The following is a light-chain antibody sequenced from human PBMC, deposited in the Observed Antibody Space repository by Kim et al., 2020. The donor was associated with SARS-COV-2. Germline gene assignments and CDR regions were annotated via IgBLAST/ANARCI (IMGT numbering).Light chain of an antibody. CDR1: RLRDYY. CDR2: DKN. Sequence: ALGQTVRITCQGDRLRDYYASWYQQRAGQAPLLVIYDKNNRPSGIPDRFSGSYSGDTASLTIAGAQAEDEADYYCCSRDSSGNHLVFGGGTKVTVL. V-gene: IGLV3-19*01. CDR3: CSRDSSGNHLV. J-gene: IGLJ2*01.